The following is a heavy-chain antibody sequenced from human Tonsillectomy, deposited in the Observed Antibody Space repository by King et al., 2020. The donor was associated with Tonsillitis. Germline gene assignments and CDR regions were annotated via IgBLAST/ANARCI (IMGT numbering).Heavy chain of an antibody. V-gene: IGHV4-59*01. J-gene: IGHJ3*02. CDR2: IYSSGST. Sequence: QLQESGPGLVKPSETLSLTCTVSGGSISSYYWSWIRQPPGKGLDWIGYIYSSGSTNYNPSLKSRVTMSVDTSKSQFSLKLSSVTAADTAVYYCAREISLADAFDIWGQGTMVTVSS. CDR3: AREISLADAFDI. D-gene: IGHD1-1*01. CDR1: GGSISSYY.